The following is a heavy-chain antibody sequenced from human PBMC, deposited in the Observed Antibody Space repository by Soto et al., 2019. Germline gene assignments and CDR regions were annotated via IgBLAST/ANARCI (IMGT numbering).Heavy chain of an antibody. V-gene: IGHV2-5*02. CDR2: IYWDDDK. CDR1: GFSLSTSGGG. J-gene: IGHJ4*02. Sequence: QITLKESGPTLVKSTQSLTLTCTFSGFSLSTSGGGVGWIRQPPGKALEWLALIYWDDDKRLSTSLKSRLSITKHRNKNPVVLTMTHMDHVVTATYLCAHSHGDYEGDIFDYLGQGTLVTDSS. D-gene: IGHD4-17*01. CDR3: AHSHGDYEGDIFDY.